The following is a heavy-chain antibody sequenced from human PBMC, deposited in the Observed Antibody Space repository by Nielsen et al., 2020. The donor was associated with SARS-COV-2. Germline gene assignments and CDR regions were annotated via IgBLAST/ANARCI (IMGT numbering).Heavy chain of an antibody. D-gene: IGHD3-22*01. J-gene: IGHJ4*02. V-gene: IGHV4-61*05. CDR1: GGSISSNNYY. CDR3: AIYDSSGYQVRY. CDR2: IFYSGSM. Sequence: SETLSLTCTVSGGSISSNNYYWVWIRQPPGKGLEWIGYIFYSGSMNYNPSLKSRVTISVDTSKNQFSLKLSSVTAADTAVYYCAIYDSSGYQVRYWGQGTLVTVSS.